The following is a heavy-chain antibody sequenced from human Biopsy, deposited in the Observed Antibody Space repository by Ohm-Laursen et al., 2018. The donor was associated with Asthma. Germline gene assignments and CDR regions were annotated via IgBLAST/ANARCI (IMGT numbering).Heavy chain of an antibody. CDR1: GGSVSSGSFY. CDR3: ARLARLSSAYYGLDV. J-gene: IGHJ6*02. Sequence: SVTLSLTCTVSGGSVSSGSFYWNWIRQPPGKVLEWIGYIYYSGSINYNPSLKGRVTISVYTSKNQISLTLSSVTAAETAVYYWARLARLSSAYYGLDVWGQGTTVTVSS. V-gene: IGHV4-61*01. CDR2: IYYSGSI. D-gene: IGHD3-10*02.